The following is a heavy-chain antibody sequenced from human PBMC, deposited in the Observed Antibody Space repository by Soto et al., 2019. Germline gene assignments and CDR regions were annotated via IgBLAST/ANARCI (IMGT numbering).Heavy chain of an antibody. J-gene: IGHJ6*02. CDR3: AKDMWLRLAYYYYGMDV. Sequence: PGGSLRLSCAASGFTFSSYAMSWVRQAPGKGVEWVAVISYDGSNKYYADSVKGRFTISRDNSKNTLYLQMNSLRAEDTAVYYCAKDMWLRLAYYYYGMDVWGQGTTVTVSS. CDR2: ISYDGSNK. D-gene: IGHD5-12*01. V-gene: IGHV3-30*18. CDR1: GFTFSSYA.